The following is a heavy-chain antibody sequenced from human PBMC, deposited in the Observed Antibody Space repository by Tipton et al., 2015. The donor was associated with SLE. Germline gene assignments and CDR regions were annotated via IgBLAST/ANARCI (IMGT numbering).Heavy chain of an antibody. CDR1: GGSINDYY. V-gene: IGHV4-59*01. CDR2: IYDSGS. D-gene: IGHD6-13*01. Sequence: TLSLTCIVSGGSINDYYWGWIRQSPGKGLEWIASIYDSGSNYNPSPKNRVTISLDTSKSQFSLRLTPVTAAGTAVYYCTGVGSGPGTDYWGQGTLVTVSS. CDR3: TGVGSGPGTDY. J-gene: IGHJ4*02.